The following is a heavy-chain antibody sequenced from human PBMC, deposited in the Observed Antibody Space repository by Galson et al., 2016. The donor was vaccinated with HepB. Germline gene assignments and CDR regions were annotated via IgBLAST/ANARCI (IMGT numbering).Heavy chain of an antibody. D-gene: IGHD6-19*01. Sequence: SLRLSCAASGFTFSSHGMHWVRQAPGKAMEWVALISFDGKNTFYADSVKGRFTVSRDNAKNTLYLQISSLRAEDTAVYYCTNSGFRSGWFLDHWGQGTQVTVSS. CDR2: ISFDGKNT. CDR3: TNSGFRSGWFLDH. CDR1: GFTFSSHG. V-gene: IGHV3-33*06. J-gene: IGHJ4*02.